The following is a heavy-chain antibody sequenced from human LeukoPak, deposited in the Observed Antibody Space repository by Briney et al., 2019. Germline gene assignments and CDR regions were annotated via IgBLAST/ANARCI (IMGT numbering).Heavy chain of an antibody. V-gene: IGHV1-8*03. J-gene: IGHJ4*02. CDR1: GYTFTTYE. CDR2: MNPNSGKT. CDR3: ARWIKAGHYYFDY. D-gene: IGHD2-2*03. Sequence: ASVKVSCKASGYTFTTYEIHWVRQATGQGPEGMGWMNPNSGKTGFAQKFQGRITITRNTSINTACMDLTSLISEDTAVYYCARWIKAGHYYFDYSGQGTLVTVSS.